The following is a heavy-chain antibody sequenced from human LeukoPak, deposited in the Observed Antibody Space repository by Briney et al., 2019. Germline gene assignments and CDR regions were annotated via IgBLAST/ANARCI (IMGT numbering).Heavy chain of an antibody. D-gene: IGHD1-26*01. Sequence: SETLSLTCAVYGGSFSGYYWSWIRQPPGKGLEWIGEINHSGSTNYNPSLKSRVTISVDTSKNQFSLKLSSVTAADTAVYYCARANSGSYGYWGQGTLVTVSS. CDR1: GGSFSGYY. V-gene: IGHV4-34*01. CDR3: ARANSGSYGY. J-gene: IGHJ4*02. CDR2: INHSGST.